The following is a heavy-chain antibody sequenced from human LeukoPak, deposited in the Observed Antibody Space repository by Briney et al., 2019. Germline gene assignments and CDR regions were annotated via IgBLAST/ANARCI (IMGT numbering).Heavy chain of an antibody. CDR1: GFTFSRYC. CDR3: ARDPSYYDILTGYYNGDFDY. CDR2: ISSSSSTI. J-gene: IGHJ4*02. Sequence: GGSLRLSCAASGFTFSRYCMTWVRQAPGKGLEWVSYISSSSSTIYYADSVKGRFTISRDNAKNSLYLQMNSLRAEDTAVYYCARDPSYYDILTGYYNGDFDYWGQGTLVTVSS. V-gene: IGHV3-48*04. D-gene: IGHD3-9*01.